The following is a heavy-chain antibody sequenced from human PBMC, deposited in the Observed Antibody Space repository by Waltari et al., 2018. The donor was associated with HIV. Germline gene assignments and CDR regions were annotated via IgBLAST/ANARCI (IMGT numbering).Heavy chain of an antibody. CDR3: ARYSSAWTGFDY. D-gene: IGHD6-19*01. J-gene: IGHJ4*02. CDR1: GGSISNYY. CDR2: IYYTGST. Sequence: QVQLQESGPGLVKPPETLSLICTVSGGSISNYYWGWIRQPPGKGLEWIGYIYYTGSTDYNPSLKSRVTISVDTSKNQFSLKLTSVTAADTAQYYCARYSSAWTGFDYWGQGTLVTVSS. V-gene: IGHV4-59*01.